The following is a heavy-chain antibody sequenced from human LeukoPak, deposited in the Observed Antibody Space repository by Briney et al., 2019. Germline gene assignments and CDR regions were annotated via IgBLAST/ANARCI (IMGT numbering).Heavy chain of an antibody. Sequence: GASVKVSCKASGGTFSSYAISWVRQAPGQGLEWMGGIIPIFGTANYAQKFQGRVTITTDESTSTAYMELSSLRSEDTAVYYCARELREEMAPELETDAFDIWGQGTMVTVSS. D-gene: IGHD5-24*01. CDR3: ARELREEMAPELETDAFDI. J-gene: IGHJ3*02. CDR2: IIPIFGTA. CDR1: GGTFSSYA. V-gene: IGHV1-69*05.